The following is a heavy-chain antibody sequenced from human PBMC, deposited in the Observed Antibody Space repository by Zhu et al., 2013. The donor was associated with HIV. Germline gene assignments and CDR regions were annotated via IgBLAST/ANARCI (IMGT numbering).Heavy chain of an antibody. Sequence: QVQLVQSGAEVKKPGASVKVSCKASGYTFTSYAMHWVRQAPGQRLEWMGWINAGNGNTKYSQKFQGRVTITRDTSASTAYMELSSLRSEDTAVYYCASSGVTIFGVVIVPWFDPWGQGTLVTVSS. CDR3: ASSGVTIFGVVIVPWFDP. CDR1: GYTFTSYA. V-gene: IGHV1-3*01. J-gene: IGHJ5*02. D-gene: IGHD3-3*01. CDR2: INAGNGNT.